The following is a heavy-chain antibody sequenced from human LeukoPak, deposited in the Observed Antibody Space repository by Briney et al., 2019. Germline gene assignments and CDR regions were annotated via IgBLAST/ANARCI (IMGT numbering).Heavy chain of an antibody. D-gene: IGHD3-10*01. CDR1: GLSFSGYY. CDR2: INHSGST. Sequence: SETLSLTCAVYGLSFSGYYWSWIRQPPGKGLEWIGEINHSGSTNYNPSLKSRVTISVGTSKNQFSLKLSSVTAADTAVYYCARGRSGSYSYPSRFDPWGQGTLVTVSS. J-gene: IGHJ5*02. CDR3: ARGRSGSYSYPSRFDP. V-gene: IGHV4-34*01.